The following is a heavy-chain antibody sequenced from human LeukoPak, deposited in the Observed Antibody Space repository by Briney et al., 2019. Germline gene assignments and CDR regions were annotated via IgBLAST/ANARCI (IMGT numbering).Heavy chain of an antibody. CDR2: INSDGSTT. D-gene: IGHD4-17*01. CDR1: GFTFSSYW. Sequence: GGSLRLSCAASGFTFSSYWMHWVRQAPGKGLVWVSRINSDGSTTSHADSVKGRFTISRDNAKNTLYLQMDSLRAEDTAVYFCARGVHYGSDYWGQGTLVTVSS. J-gene: IGHJ4*02. V-gene: IGHV3-74*01. CDR3: ARGVHYGSDY.